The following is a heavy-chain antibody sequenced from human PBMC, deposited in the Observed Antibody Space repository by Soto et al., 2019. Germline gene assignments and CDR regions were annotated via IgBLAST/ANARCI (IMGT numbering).Heavy chain of an antibody. V-gene: IGHV4-30-4*01. CDR3: ARDMDSGGAPFDP. CDR1: GGSISSGDYY. CDR2: IYYSGST. D-gene: IGHD1-26*01. Sequence: SETLSLTCTVSGGSISSGDYYWSWIRQPPGKGLEWIGYIYYSGSTYYNPSLKSRVTISVDTSKNQFSLKLSSVTAADTAVYYCARDMDSGGAPFDPWGQGTLVTVSS. J-gene: IGHJ5*02.